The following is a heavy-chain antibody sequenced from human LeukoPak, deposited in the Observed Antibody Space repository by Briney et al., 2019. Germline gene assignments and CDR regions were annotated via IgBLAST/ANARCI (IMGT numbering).Heavy chain of an antibody. CDR3: AKETIPTAYAGH. CDR2: VSNSGGNT. Sequence: PGGSLRLSCAASGFTFSSYAMNWVRQAPGKGLEWVSAVSNSGGNTYYADSVRGRFTIPRDNSKNTLYLQMNSLRAEDTAVYYCAKETIPTAYAGHWGQGTLVTVSS. D-gene: IGHD2-2*01. CDR1: GFTFSSYA. J-gene: IGHJ4*02. V-gene: IGHV3-23*01.